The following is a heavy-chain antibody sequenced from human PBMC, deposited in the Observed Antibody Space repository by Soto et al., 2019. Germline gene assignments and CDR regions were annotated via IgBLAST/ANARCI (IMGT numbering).Heavy chain of an antibody. Sequence: SETLSLTCAVYGGSFSGYYWSWIRQPPGKGLGWIGEINHSGSTNYNPSLKSRVTISVDTSKNQFSLKLSSVTAADTAVYYCARGRRVSYDFWSGNYYYGMDVWGQGTTVTVSS. J-gene: IGHJ6*02. D-gene: IGHD3-3*01. CDR3: ARGRRVSYDFWSGNYYYGMDV. CDR1: GGSFSGYY. CDR2: INHSGST. V-gene: IGHV4-34*01.